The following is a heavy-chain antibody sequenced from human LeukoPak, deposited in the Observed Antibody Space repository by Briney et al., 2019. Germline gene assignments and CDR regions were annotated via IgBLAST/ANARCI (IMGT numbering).Heavy chain of an antibody. Sequence: PSETLSLTCTVSGGSIISDSYFWSGIRQPAGKGLEWIGRIYTSGSTNYNPSLKSRVTISIDTSKNQFSLKLSSVTAADTAVYYCAGGIAYSSSSDYWGQGTLVTVSS. CDR3: AGGIAYSSSSDY. J-gene: IGHJ4*02. CDR2: IYTSGST. CDR1: GGSIISDSYF. V-gene: IGHV4-61*02. D-gene: IGHD6-6*01.